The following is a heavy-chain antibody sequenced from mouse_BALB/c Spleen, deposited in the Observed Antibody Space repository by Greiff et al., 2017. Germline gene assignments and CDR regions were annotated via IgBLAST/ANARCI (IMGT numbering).Heavy chain of an antibody. D-gene: IGHD1-1*01. CDR1: GFSLTSYG. J-gene: IGHJ4*01. Sequence: VQLQQSGPDLVAPSQSLSITCAVSGFSLTSYGVPWVRQPPGKGLEWLVVIWSGGSTDYNAAFISRLSISKDNSKSQVFFKMNSLQANDTAIYYCARIYGTSYYAMDYWGQGTSVTVSS. CDR2: IWSGGST. CDR3: ARIYGTSYYAMDY. V-gene: IGHV2-2*02.